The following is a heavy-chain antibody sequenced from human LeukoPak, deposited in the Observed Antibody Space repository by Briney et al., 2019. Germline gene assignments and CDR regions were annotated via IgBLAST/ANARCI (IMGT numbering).Heavy chain of an antibody. CDR1: GYTFTSYA. Sequence: ASVTVSFTASGYTFTSYAMNWVRQAPGQGLEWMGWINTNTGNPTYAQGFTGRFVFSLDTSVSTAYLQTSSLKAEDTAVYYCARGDDAFDIWSQGTMVTVSS. V-gene: IGHV7-4-1*02. CDR2: INTNTGNP. J-gene: IGHJ3*02. CDR3: ARGDDAFDI.